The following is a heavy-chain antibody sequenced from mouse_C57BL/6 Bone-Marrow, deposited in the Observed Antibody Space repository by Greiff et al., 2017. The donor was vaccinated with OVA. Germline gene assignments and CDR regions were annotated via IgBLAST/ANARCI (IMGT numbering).Heavy chain of an antibody. J-gene: IGHJ3*01. CDR2: ISSGGSYT. Sequence: EVKLMESGGDLVKPGGSLKLSCAASGFTFSSYGMSWVRQTPDKRLEWVATISSGGSYTYYPDSVKGRFTISRDNAKNTLYLQMSSLKSEDTAMYYCARHTRRGFAYWGQGTLVTVSA. CDR3: ARHTRRGFAY. V-gene: IGHV5-6*01. CDR1: GFTFSSYG.